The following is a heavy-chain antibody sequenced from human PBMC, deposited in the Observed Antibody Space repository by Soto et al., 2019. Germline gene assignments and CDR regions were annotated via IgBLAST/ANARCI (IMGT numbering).Heavy chain of an antibody. CDR1: GFTFSSYG. CDR2: ISFDGSNK. CDR3: ASRVPHGTYGAPYFQH. V-gene: IGHV3-30*03. Sequence: QVQLVESGGGVVQPGRSLRLSCAASGFTFSSYGMHWVRQAPGKGLEWVAVISFDGSNKYYADSVKGRFTISRDNSKNTLYLEMDSLRAEDTAVYYCASRVPHGTYGAPYFQHWGHGTLVTVSS. D-gene: IGHD1-26*01. J-gene: IGHJ1*01.